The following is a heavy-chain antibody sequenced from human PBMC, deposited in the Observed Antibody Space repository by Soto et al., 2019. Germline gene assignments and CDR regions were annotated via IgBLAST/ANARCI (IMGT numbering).Heavy chain of an antibody. J-gene: IGHJ4*02. Sequence: PSETLSLTCTVSGGSVSSGSYYWSWIRQPPGKGLEWIEYIYYSGSTNYNPSLKSRVTISVDTSKNQFSLKLSSVTAADTAVYFCAREGNLGRWIQPLDSWGQGTLVAVSS. D-gene: IGHD2-2*03. CDR3: AREGNLGRWIQPLDS. V-gene: IGHV4-61*01. CDR2: IYYSGST. CDR1: GGSVSSGSYY.